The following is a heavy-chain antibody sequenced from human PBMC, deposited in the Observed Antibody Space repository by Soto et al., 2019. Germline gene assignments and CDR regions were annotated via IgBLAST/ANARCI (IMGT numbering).Heavy chain of an antibody. D-gene: IGHD2-2*01. CDR3: ARDDCSSTSCREYYYYGMEV. CDR1: GCTFSSYA. Sequence: SVKVSCKACGCTFSSYAISWVRQARGQGLEWMGGIIPIFGTANYAQKFQGRVTITADKSTSTAYMELSSLRSEDTAVYYCARDDCSSTSCREYYYYGMEVLGQGTTVIVS. V-gene: IGHV1-69*06. CDR2: IIPIFGTA. J-gene: IGHJ6*01.